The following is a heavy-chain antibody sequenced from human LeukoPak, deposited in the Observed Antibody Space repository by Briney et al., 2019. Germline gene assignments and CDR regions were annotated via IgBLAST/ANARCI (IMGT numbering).Heavy chain of an antibody. CDR1: GYSFTSYW. CDR2: IYPGDSDT. J-gene: IGHJ4*02. CDR3: ARSIAVAEYYFDY. V-gene: IGHV5-51*01. Sequence: GESLKMSCEGSGYSFTSYWIGWVRQMPGKCLEWMGIIYPGDSDTRYSPSFQGQVTISADKSISTAYLQWSSLKASDTAMYYCARSIAVAEYYFDYWGQGTLVTVSS. D-gene: IGHD6-19*01.